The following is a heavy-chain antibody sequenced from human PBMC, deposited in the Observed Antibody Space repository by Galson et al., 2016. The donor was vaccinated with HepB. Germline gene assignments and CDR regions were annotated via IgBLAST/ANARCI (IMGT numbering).Heavy chain of an antibody. CDR3: TVGYCSGGRCWYDDAFYI. Sequence: SLRLSCAASGFTFNNAWMTWVRQGPGKGLEWIGRIKRKTDGGTTDYAAPVKGRFTISRDDSQNTVYLQMTSLKTEDTALYYCTVGYCSGGRCWYDDAFYIWGHGTMVTVSS. CDR1: GFTFNNAW. CDR2: IKRKTDGGTT. D-gene: IGHD2-15*01. J-gene: IGHJ3*02. V-gene: IGHV3-15*01.